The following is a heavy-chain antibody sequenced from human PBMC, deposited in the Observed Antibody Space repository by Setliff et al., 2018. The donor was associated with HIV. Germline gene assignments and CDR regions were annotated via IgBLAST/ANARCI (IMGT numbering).Heavy chain of an antibody. V-gene: IGHV1-24*01. CDR3: ATVWWDLPSGFDD. Sequence: PGPSVKVSCKVSGYSFIELSMHWVRRAPGKGLEWIGSFGPEDGETIYAQKFQGRVTMTEDTSTGTLYMELRSLRSEDTALYYCATVWWDLPSGFDDWGQGTLVTVSS. D-gene: IGHD2-21*01. CDR2: FGPEDGET. CDR1: GYSFIELS. J-gene: IGHJ4*02.